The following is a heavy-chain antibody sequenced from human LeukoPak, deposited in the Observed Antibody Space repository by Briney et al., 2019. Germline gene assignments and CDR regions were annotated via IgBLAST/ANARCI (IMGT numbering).Heavy chain of an antibody. D-gene: IGHD2-21*01. Sequence: GESLKISCTGSGYSFATYWIAWVRQMPGKGLEWMGIIYPADSNTRYSPSFKGQVTISADKSNSTAYLQWSSLKASDTAMYFCARLYSILSPFDPWGQGTLDTVSS. CDR2: IYPADSNT. CDR1: GYSFATYW. J-gene: IGHJ5*02. CDR3: ARLYSILSPFDP. V-gene: IGHV5-51*01.